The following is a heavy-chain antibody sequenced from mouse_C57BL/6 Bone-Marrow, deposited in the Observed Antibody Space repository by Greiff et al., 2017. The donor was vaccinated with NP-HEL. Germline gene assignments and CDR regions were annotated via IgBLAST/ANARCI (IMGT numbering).Heavy chain of an antibody. Sequence: VQLKESGPGLVKPSQSLSLTCSVTGYSITSGSYWNWIRQFPGNQLEWMGYIRYDGSNNYNPSLKNRISITRDTSKNQFFLKLTSVTTEDTATYYGARDLGAAYSSPFAYWGQGTLVTVSA. V-gene: IGHV3-6*01. CDR2: IRYDGSN. CDR1: GYSITSGSY. D-gene: IGHD2-5*01. J-gene: IGHJ3*01. CDR3: ARDLGAAYSSPFAY.